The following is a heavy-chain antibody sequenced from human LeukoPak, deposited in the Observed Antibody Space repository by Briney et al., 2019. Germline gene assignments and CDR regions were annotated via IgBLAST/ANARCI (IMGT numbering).Heavy chain of an antibody. V-gene: IGHV4-38-2*02. CDR3: ARVGITMVRGARSHFDY. J-gene: IGHJ4*02. D-gene: IGHD3-10*01. Sequence: PSETLSLTCTVSGYSISSGYYWGWIRQPPGKGLEWIGSIYHSGSTYYNPSLKSRVTMSVDTSKNQFSLKLSSVTAADTAVYYCARVGITMVRGARSHFDYWGQGTLVTVSS. CDR1: GYSISSGYY. CDR2: IYHSGST.